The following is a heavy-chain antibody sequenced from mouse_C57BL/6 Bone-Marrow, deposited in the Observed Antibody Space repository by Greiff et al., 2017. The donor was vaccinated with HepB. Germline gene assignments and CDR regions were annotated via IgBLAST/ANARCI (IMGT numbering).Heavy chain of an antibody. J-gene: IGHJ3*01. CDR3: ARKGLGRGGCAY. CDR1: GYSFTGYY. D-gene: IGHD4-1*01. Sequence: EVQLQQSGPELVKPGASVKISCKASGYSFTGYYMHWVQQSHGIILDWIGNIYPYNGVTSYNPKFKGQATLTVDKSSSTAYMELRSLTSEDSAVDYWARKGLGRGGCAYWGQGTLVTGSA. V-gene: IGHV1-31*01. CDR2: IYPYNGVT.